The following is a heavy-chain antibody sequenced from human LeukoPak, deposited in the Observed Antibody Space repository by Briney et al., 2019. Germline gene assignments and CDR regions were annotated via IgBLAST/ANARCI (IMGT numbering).Heavy chain of an antibody. J-gene: IGHJ4*02. CDR1: GFTFSDYY. CDR2: ISSSGSTI. CDR3: ARDQRAVAASLRDYFDY. D-gene: IGHD6-19*01. Sequence: GGSLRLSCAASGFTFSDYYMSWIRQAPGKGLEWVSYISSSGSTIYYADSVKGRFTISRDNAKNSLYLQMNSLRAEDTAVYYCARDQRAVAASLRDYFDYWGQGTLVTVSS. V-gene: IGHV3-11*01.